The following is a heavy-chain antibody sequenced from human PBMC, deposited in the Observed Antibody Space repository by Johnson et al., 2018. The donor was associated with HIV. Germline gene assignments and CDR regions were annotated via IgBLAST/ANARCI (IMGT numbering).Heavy chain of an antibody. CDR2: ISSSGSTI. CDR3: ARGMWIPEIDAIDI. CDR1: GFSFSDHY. Sequence: QVQLVESGGGLVKPGGSLRLSCAASGFSFSDHYMSWIRQAPGKGLEWVSYISSSGSTIYYADSVKGRFTVSRDNAKNSLYLQMNSVGAEDTAMYYCARGMWIPEIDAIDIWGQGTMVTVSS. J-gene: IGHJ3*02. V-gene: IGHV3-11*04. D-gene: IGHD5-18*01.